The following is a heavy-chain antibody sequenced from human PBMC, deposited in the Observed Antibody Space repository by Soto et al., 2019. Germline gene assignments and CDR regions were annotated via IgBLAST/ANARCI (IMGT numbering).Heavy chain of an antibody. CDR3: ARDRSWGAATYYYYGMDV. CDR2: ISSSSSYI. J-gene: IGHJ6*02. CDR1: GFTFSSYS. V-gene: IGHV3-21*01. Sequence: GGSLRLSCAASGFTFSSYSMNWVRQAPGKGLEWVSSISSSSSYIYYADSVKGRFTISRDNAKNSLYLQMNSLRAEDTAVYYCARDRSWGAATYYYYGMDVWGQGTTVTVSS. D-gene: IGHD3-16*01.